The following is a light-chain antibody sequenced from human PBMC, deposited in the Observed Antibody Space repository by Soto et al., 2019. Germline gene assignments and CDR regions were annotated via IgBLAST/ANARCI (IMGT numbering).Light chain of an antibody. CDR3: QQYNNWPLVT. CDR2: GAS. V-gene: IGKV3-15*01. CDR1: QSVSTY. J-gene: IGKJ4*01. Sequence: EIVMTQSPATMSVSPGERATLSCRASQSVSTYLAWYQQKPGQAPRLLIFGASTRATGIPARFSGSGSGSEFTLTIRSVQSEDFAVYSCQQYNNWPLVTFGGGNKLEIK.